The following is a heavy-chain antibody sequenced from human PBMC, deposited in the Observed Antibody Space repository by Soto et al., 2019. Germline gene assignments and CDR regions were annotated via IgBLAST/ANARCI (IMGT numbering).Heavy chain of an antibody. CDR1: GYNFMDFY. V-gene: IGHV1-2*02. D-gene: IGHD5-12*01. CDR3: ARDNPAFGRGNSDYDSGDY. J-gene: IGHJ4*02. CDR2: INPRSGGT. Sequence: AQLVQSGAEVKKHGASVKVSCKTSGYNFMDFYIHWLRQAPGQGLEWVGWINPRSGGTTYAQKFQGRVSMTRDTSISTAYIDLNRLKSDDTAVYYCARDNPAFGRGNSDYDSGDYWGKGTLVTFSS.